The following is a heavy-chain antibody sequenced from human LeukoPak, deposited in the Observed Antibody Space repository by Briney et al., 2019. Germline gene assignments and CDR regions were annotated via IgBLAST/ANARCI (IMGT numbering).Heavy chain of an antibody. Sequence: GGSLRLSCAASGLTFSNSWMTWVRQAPGKGLEWVANIKEDGSEKYYVDSVKGRFTISRDNAKNSLYLQMNSLRADDTAVYYCARMRYSDYWGQGTLVTVSS. D-gene: IGHD1-1*01. CDR1: GLTFSNSW. CDR3: ARMRYSDY. V-gene: IGHV3-7*01. J-gene: IGHJ4*02. CDR2: IKEDGSEK.